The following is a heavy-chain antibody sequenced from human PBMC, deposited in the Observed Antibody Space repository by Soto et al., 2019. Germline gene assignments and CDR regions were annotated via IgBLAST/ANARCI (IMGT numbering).Heavy chain of an antibody. CDR3: AKFSYHDSSGYYFYWFDP. D-gene: IGHD3-22*01. J-gene: IGHJ5*02. CDR2: IYYSGST. CDR1: GGSISSGGYY. V-gene: IGHV4-31*03. Sequence: SETLSLTCTVSGGSISSGGYYWSWIRQHPGKGLEWIGYIYYSGSTYYNPSLKSRVTISVDTSKNQFSLKLSSVTAADTAVYYCAKFSYHDSSGYYFYWFDPWGQGALVTVSS.